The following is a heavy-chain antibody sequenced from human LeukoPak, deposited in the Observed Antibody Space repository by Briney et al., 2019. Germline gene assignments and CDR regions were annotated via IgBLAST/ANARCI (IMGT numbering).Heavy chain of an antibody. CDR2: INHSGST. D-gene: IGHD2-2*01. CDR3: ARGPLKRRLGYCSSTSCYAGVNYFDY. Sequence: PSETLSLTCAVYGGSFSGYYWSWIRQPPGEGLEWSGEINHSGSTNYNPSLKSRVAISVDTSKTQFSLELRSVNAADTAVYYCARGPLKRRLGYCSSTSCYAGVNYFDYWGQGTLVTVSS. V-gene: IGHV4-34*01. CDR1: GGSFSGYY. J-gene: IGHJ4*02.